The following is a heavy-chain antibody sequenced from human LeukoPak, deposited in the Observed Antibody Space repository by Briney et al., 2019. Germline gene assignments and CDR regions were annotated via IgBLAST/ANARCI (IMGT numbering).Heavy chain of an antibody. J-gene: IGHJ4*02. Sequence: LPGGSLRLSCAASGFTFSSYSMNWVRQAPGKGLEWVSYISSNSSTIYYADSVKGRFTISRDNAKNSLYLQMNSLRAEDTAVYYCARDGGGNYDSSGYYRPGVFDYWGQGTLVTVSS. V-gene: IGHV3-48*04. CDR3: ARDGGGNYDSSGYYRPGVFDY. D-gene: IGHD3-22*01. CDR1: GFTFSSYS. CDR2: ISSNSSTI.